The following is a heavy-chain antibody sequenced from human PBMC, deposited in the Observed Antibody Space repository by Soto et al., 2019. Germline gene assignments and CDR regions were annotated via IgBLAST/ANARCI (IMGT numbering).Heavy chain of an antibody. V-gene: IGHV3-23*01. D-gene: IGHD1-26*01. Sequence: GGSLRLSCAASGFTFSSYAMSWVRQAPGKGLEWVSVISGSGDFTFYADSVRGRFTISRDNSKNTLYLQMNSLRAEDTAVYYCARDWDLLGNYAMDVWGQGTTVTVSS. CDR2: ISGSGDFT. J-gene: IGHJ6*02. CDR1: GFTFSSYA. CDR3: ARDWDLLGNYAMDV.